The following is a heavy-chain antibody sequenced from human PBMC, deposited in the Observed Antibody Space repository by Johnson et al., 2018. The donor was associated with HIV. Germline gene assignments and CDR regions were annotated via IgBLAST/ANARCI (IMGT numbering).Heavy chain of an antibody. J-gene: IGHJ3*02. V-gene: IGHV3-23*04. CDR1: GFTFSSYA. CDR3: ANLYRSSFDAVDI. Sequence: VQLVESGGRLVQPGRSLRLSCAASGFTFSSYAMNWVRKAPGKGLEWVSGISGSGGSTYYADSVNVRFTIYRDNSKNTLYLQMNSLRAEDTAVYYFANLYRSSFDAVDIWGQGTMVTVSS. D-gene: IGHD6-6*01. CDR2: ISGSGGST.